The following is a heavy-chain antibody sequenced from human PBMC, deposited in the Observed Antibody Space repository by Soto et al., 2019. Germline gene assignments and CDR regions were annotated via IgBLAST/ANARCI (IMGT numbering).Heavy chain of an antibody. Sequence: GGSLRVSWAASGFTFSSYAMSWVRQAPGKGLEWVSAISGSGGSTYYADSVKGRFTISRDNSKNTLYLQMNSLRAEDTAVYYCAKEWPIFGVVITFDYWGQGTLVTVSS. CDR3: AKEWPIFGVVITFDY. CDR1: GFTFSSYA. J-gene: IGHJ4*02. V-gene: IGHV3-23*01. D-gene: IGHD3-3*01. CDR2: ISGSGGST.